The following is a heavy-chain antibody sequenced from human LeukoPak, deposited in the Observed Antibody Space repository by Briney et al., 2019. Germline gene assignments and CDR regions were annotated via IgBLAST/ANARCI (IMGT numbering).Heavy chain of an antibody. V-gene: IGHV3-7*01. CDR2: INQDGSEI. CDR3: PRDHGNMVVVRSRSWDIDL. Sequence: GGSLRLSCAASLWSLIADMMGSLYQAPGKGVGGLANINQDGSEIYYVDSVKGRFTISRDNGKNTLHLQINRLTPDDTAVFYFPRDHGNMVVVRSRSWDIDLWGRGTLVTVSS. J-gene: IGHJ2*01. CDR1: LWSLIADM. D-gene: IGHD2-2*01.